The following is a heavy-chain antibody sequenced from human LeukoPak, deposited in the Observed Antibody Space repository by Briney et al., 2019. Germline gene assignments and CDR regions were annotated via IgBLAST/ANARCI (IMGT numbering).Heavy chain of an antibody. J-gene: IGHJ4*02. CDR2: IYSGGST. D-gene: IGHD3-22*01. Sequence: GGSLRLSCAASEFSVGSHYMTWVRQHPGKGLEWVSLIYSGGSTYYADSGKGRFTISRENSKNPLFLKMNSLRAEDTAVYSCARGPSGYHNTGGQGTLVTVSS. CDR1: EFSVGSHY. V-gene: IGHV3-66*01. CDR3: ARGPSGYHNT.